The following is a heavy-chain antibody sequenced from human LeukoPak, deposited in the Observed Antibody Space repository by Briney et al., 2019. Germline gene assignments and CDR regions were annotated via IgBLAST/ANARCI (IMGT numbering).Heavy chain of an antibody. CDR2: INHSGST. J-gene: IGHJ4*02. D-gene: IGHD6-13*01. CDR1: GGSFSGYY. CDR3: ARDWGVGIAAAGGGYFDH. V-gene: IGHV4-34*01. Sequence: SETLSLTCAVYGGSFSGYYWSWIRQPPGKGLEWIGEINHSGSTNYNPSLKSRVTISVDTSKNQFSLKLSSVTAADTAVYYCARDWGVGIAAAGGGYFDHWGQGTLVTVSS.